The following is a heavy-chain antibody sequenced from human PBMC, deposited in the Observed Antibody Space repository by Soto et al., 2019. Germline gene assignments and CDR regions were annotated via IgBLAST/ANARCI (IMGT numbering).Heavy chain of an antibody. V-gene: IGHV3-53*01. D-gene: IGHD5-18*01. CDR1: GFTVSSNY. Sequence: PGGSLRLSCAASGFTVSSNYMSWVRQAPGKGLEWVSVIYSGGSTYYADSVKGRFTISRDNSKNTLYLQTNSLRAEDAAVYYCARDKVRGYSYGYGQSASPRNRNYYYYGMDVWGQGTTVTVSS. CDR2: IYSGGST. J-gene: IGHJ6*02. CDR3: ARDKVRGYSYGYGQSASPRNRNYYYYGMDV.